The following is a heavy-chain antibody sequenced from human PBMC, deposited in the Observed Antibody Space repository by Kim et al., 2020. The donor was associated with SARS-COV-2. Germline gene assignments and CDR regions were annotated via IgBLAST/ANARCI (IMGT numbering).Heavy chain of an antibody. CDR2: SGCST. J-gene: IGHJ4*02. D-gene: IGHD2-2*01. Sequence: SGCSTYNADYVKGRCTISRDNSKNTLYLQMNSLGAEDTAVYYCARDMRVWGQRTLVTVSS. V-gene: IGHV3-53*01. CDR3: ARDMRV.